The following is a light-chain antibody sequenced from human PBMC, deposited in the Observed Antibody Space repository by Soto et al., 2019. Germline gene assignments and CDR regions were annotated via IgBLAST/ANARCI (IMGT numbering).Light chain of an antibody. CDR2: GAS. CDR3: QQYNNWPPPYT. J-gene: IGKJ2*01. V-gene: IGKV3-15*01. Sequence: EIVMTQSPATLSVSPGERATLSCRASESVSSNLAWYQQKPGQAPRLLISGASIRATGIPARFSGSGSGTEFTLTISSLQSEDFAVYYCQQYNNWPPPYTFGQGTKLEIK. CDR1: ESVSSN.